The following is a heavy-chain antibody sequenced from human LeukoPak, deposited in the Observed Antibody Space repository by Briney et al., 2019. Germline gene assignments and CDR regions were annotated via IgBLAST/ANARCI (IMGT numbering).Heavy chain of an antibody. V-gene: IGHV3-23*01. Sequence: GGSLRLSCAVSGLTFSTYSMTWARQGPGKGLEWVSSIYNSGAKILYADSVKGRFTISRDNSKNMLYLQMNSLRVEDTAVYYCAKDVAPDSGWDLDYWGQGTLVTVSS. J-gene: IGHJ4*02. CDR3: AKDVAPDSGWDLDY. D-gene: IGHD6-19*01. CDR1: GLTFSTYS. CDR2: IYNSGAKI.